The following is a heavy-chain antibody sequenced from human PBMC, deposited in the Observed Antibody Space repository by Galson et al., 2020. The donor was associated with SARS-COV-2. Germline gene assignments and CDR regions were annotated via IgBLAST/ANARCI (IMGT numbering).Heavy chain of an antibody. V-gene: IGHV3-30-3*01. J-gene: IGHJ4*02. CDR1: GFTFSTYA. D-gene: IGHD3-10*01. CDR2: ISNDGSNR. Sequence: GESLKISCAASGFTFSTYAMHWVRQAPGQGLEWVAVISNDGSNRYYADSVKGRFTISRDNSKNTLFLQMNSLRVEDTAVYYCARGPRFGELLSPFDSWGQGTLVTVSS. CDR3: ARGPRFGELLSPFDS.